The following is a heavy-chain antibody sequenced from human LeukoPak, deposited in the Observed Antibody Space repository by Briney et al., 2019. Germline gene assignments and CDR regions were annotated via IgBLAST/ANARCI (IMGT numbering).Heavy chain of an antibody. J-gene: IGHJ6*03. V-gene: IGHV4-39*07. CDR2: IYYSGST. Sequence: SETLSLTCTVSGGSISSSSYFWAWIRQPPGKGLEWIGSIYYSGSTYYNPSLKSRVTISVDTSKNQFSLKLSSVTAADTAVYYCARAPTIVVVPAAMRPTYYYYYYMDVWGKGTTVTVSS. D-gene: IGHD2-2*01. CDR1: GGSISSSSYF. CDR3: ARAPTIVVVPAAMRPTYYYYYYMDV.